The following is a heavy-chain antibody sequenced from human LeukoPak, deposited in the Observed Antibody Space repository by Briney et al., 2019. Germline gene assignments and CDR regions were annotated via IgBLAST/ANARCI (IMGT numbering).Heavy chain of an antibody. CDR2: IKEDGSEK. CDR3: ASGRQLGY. CDR1: GFTFSSYW. J-gene: IGHJ4*02. Sequence: GGPLRLSCAASGFTFSSYWMSWVRQAPGKGLEWVANIKEDGSEKCHVDSVRGRFTISRDNAKNSLYLQMNSLRAEDKAVYYCASGRQLGYWGQGTLVTVSS. V-gene: IGHV3-7*01. D-gene: IGHD3-16*01.